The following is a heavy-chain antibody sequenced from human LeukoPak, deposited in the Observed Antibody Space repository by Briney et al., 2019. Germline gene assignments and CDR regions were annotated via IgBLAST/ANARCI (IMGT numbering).Heavy chain of an antibody. CDR3: ASGTGYWYFDL. V-gene: IGHV4-59*01. D-gene: IGHD1-1*01. J-gene: IGHJ2*01. CDR1: GGSISSYY. Sequence: SETLSLTCTVSGGSISSYYWSWIRQPPGKGLEWIGYIYYSGSTNYNPSLKSRVTISVDTSKNQFSLKLSSVTAADTAVYYCASGTGYWYFDLWAVAPWSLSPQ. CDR2: IYYSGST.